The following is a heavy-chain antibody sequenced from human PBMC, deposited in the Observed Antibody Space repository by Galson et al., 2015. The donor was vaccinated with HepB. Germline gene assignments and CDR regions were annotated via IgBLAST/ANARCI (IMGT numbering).Heavy chain of an antibody. CDR3: ARVSWTGYYTNYYYYGMDV. Sequence: SVKVSCKASGGTFGNYTVSWVRQAPGQGLEWLGGIIPIFDTTMYAPKVQDRVAITADESTSTVYMELTSLRSDDTAVYYCARVSWTGYYTNYYYYGMDVWGLGTTVTVSS. CDR2: IIPIFDTT. V-gene: IGHV1-69*13. CDR1: GGTFGNYT. J-gene: IGHJ6*02. D-gene: IGHD3/OR15-3a*01.